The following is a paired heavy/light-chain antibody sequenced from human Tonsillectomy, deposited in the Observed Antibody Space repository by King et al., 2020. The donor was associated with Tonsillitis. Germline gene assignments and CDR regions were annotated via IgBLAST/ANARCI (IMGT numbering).Heavy chain of an antibody. V-gene: IGHV4-34*01. J-gene: IGHJ6*03. CDR2: INHSGRT. D-gene: IGHD2-2*01. CDR1: GGSFTGYY. CDR3: ARLRVPPATVTYHQLYYMDV. Sequence: QVQLLQWGAGLLKPSETLSLTCDVHGGSFTGYYWSWIRQSPGEGLEWIGEINHSGRTTYNPSLKSRVTISVDTSKIQFSLKLRSLTAADTAVYYCARLRVPPATVTYHQLYYMDVWGQGTTVTVSS.
Light chain of an antibody. J-gene: IGKJ4*01. CDR2: LGS. CDR1: ESLLHSNGYNY. Sequence: DIVMTQSPLSLPVTPGEPASISCRSSESLLHSNGYNYLDWYLQKPGQPPQLLIYLGSNRASGVPDRFSGSGSGTDFTLKISRVEAEDVGVYYCMQERQTPLTFGGGTKVEIK. V-gene: IGKV2-28*01. CDR3: MQERQTPLT.